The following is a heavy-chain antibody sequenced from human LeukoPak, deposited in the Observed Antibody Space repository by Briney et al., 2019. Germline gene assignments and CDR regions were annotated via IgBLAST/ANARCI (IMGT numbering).Heavy chain of an antibody. CDR1: GYTFTSYD. CDR3: ARGNSYGLTMIPWRAFDI. D-gene: IGHD5-18*01. J-gene: IGHJ3*02. CDR2: MNPNSGNT. Sequence: ASVKVSCKASGYTFTSYDINWVRQATGQGLEWMGWMNPNSGNTGYAQKFQGRVTMTRNTSISTAYMELSSLRPEDTAVYYCARGNSYGLTMIPWRAFDIWGQGTMVTVSS. V-gene: IGHV1-8*01.